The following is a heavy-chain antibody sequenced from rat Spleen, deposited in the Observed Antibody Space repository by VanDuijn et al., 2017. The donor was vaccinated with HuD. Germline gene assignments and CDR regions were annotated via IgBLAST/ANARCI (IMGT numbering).Heavy chain of an antibody. J-gene: IGHJ2*01. CDR1: GYSITSNY. CDR3: ARSGSSTYFDY. D-gene: IGHD4-3*01. Sequence: EVQLQESGPGLVKPSQSLSLTCSVTGYSITSNYWGWIRKFPGNEMEWIGHISYSGSSNYHPSLKSRISFSRDTSRNQFFLQLNSVTTEDTATYYCARSGSSTYFDYWGQGVMVTVSS. CDR2: ISYSGSS. V-gene: IGHV3-1*01.